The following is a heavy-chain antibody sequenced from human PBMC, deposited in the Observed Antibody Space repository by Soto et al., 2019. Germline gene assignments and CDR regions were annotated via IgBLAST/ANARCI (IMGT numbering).Heavy chain of an antibody. CDR2: IHYSGST. V-gene: IGHV4-59*01. D-gene: IGHD3-22*01. Sequence: SETLSLTCTVSGGSISHYYWSWIRQSPGKGLEWIGYIHYSGSTNYNPTLKSRIIITVDTPNNQFSLKMNSVTAADMAVYYCERDFRYSGYYTDWGQGSLVTVS. J-gene: IGHJ4*02. CDR1: GGSISHYY. CDR3: ERDFRYSGYYTD.